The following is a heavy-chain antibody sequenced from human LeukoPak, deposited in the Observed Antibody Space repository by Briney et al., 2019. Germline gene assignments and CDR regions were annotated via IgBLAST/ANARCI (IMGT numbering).Heavy chain of an antibody. Sequence: ASVKVSCKASGYTFTSYAIHWVRQAPGQRLECMGWINTGNGNTKCSQKFQGRVTITRDTSASTAYMDLSGLRSEGTAVYYCARNTETAIPLPYYFDYWGQGTLATVSS. CDR3: ARNTETAIPLPYYFDY. J-gene: IGHJ4*02. D-gene: IGHD2-21*02. CDR2: INTGNGNT. V-gene: IGHV1-3*04. CDR1: GYTFTSYA.